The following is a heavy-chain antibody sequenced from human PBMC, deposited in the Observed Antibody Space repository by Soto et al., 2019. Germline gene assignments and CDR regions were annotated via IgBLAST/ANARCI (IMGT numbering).Heavy chain of an antibody. CDR1: GGTFSSYT. D-gene: IGHD2-21*02. CDR3: AGATVVTPAGNS. V-gene: IGHV1-69*02. CDR2: IIPILGIA. J-gene: IGHJ4*02. Sequence: QVQLVQSGAEVKKPGSSVKVSCKASGGTFSSYTISWVRQAPGQGLEWMGRIIPILGIANYAQKFQGRVTITADKSTSTAYWGWRTRRSEDTAVYYCAGATVVTPAGNSWGRGTLVAVSS.